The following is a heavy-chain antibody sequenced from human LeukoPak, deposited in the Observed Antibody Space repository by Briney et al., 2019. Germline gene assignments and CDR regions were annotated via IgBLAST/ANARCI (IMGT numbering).Heavy chain of an antibody. CDR2: ISYDGSNK. V-gene: IGHV3-30-3*01. J-gene: IGHJ3*02. Sequence: GGSLRLSCAASGFTFSSYDMHWVRQAPGKGLEWVAVISYDGSNKYYADSVKGRFTISRDNSKNTLYLQMNSLRAEDTAVYYCARGLLPPELPAFDIWGQGTMVTVSS. D-gene: IGHD2-15*01. CDR3: ARGLLPPELPAFDI. CDR1: GFTFSSYD.